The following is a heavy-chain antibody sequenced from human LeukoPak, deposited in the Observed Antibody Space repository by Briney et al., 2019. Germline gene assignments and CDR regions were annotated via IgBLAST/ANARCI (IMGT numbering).Heavy chain of an antibody. J-gene: IGHJ1*01. Sequence: SETLSLTCTVSGGSISSGGYYWSWIRQHPGKGLEWIGYIDYSGNTYYNPSLKSRVTISVDTSKNQFSLKLSSVTAADTAMYYCASLSSMADRRGYFQHWGQGTLVTVSS. CDR2: IDYSGNT. CDR3: ASLSSMADRRGYFQH. CDR1: GGSISSGGYY. D-gene: IGHD1-14*01. V-gene: IGHV4-31*03.